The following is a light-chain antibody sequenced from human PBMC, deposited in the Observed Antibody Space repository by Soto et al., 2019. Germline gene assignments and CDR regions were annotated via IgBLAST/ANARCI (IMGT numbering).Light chain of an antibody. CDR2: LSF. Sequence: DIVMTQSPLSLPVTPGEPASISCRSSQSLLHHNGHNYLDWYLQKPGQSPQVLIYLSFNRASGVPSRFSGSGSGTAFTLKISRVEADDFDVFYCIQSLRPPYTFGHGTKLEIK. CDR3: IQSLRPPYT. CDR1: QSLLHHNGHNY. V-gene: IGKV2-28*01. J-gene: IGKJ2*01.